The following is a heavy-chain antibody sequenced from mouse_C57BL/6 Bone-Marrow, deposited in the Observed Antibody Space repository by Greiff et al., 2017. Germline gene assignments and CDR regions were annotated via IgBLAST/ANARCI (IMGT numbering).Heavy chain of an antibody. V-gene: IGHV1-56*01. J-gene: IGHJ4*01. CDR2: IFPGSGST. Sequence: VQGVESGPELVRPGASVKISCKAPGYTFTSHWIQWVRQRPGQGLEWIGEIFPGSGSTYYNEKFKGKATLTVDTSSSTAYMQLSSLTSEDSAVYFCASLGKNYYAMDYWGQGTSVTVSS. D-gene: IGHD4-1*01. CDR3: ASLGKNYYAMDY. CDR1: GYTFTSHW.